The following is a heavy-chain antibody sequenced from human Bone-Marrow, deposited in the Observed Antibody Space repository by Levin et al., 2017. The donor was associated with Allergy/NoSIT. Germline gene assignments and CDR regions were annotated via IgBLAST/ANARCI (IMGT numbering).Heavy chain of an antibody. V-gene: IGHV3-33*01. CDR1: GFTFSDRG. J-gene: IGHJ4*02. CDR2: IWYDGTNK. D-gene: IGHD1-1*01. Sequence: SCAASGFTFSDRGMHWVRQAPGKGLEWVGIIWYDGTNKHYADSVRGRFTISRDNSKNTLYLQMNSLRAEDTAVYYCARDLDTSELFDSWGQGTLVTVAS. CDR3: ARDLDTSELFDS.